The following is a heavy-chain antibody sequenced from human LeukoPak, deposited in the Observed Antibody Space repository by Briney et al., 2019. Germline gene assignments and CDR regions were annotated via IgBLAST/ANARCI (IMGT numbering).Heavy chain of an antibody. Sequence: GGSLRLSCAASGFTFSSYAMSWVRQAPGKGLEWVSAISGSGGSTYYAGSVKGRFTISRDNSKNTLYLQMNSLRAEDTAVYYCAKDLPPYYYDSSGYFDYWGQGTLVTVSS. V-gene: IGHV3-23*01. D-gene: IGHD3-22*01. CDR3: AKDLPPYYYDSSGYFDY. CDR2: ISGSGGST. CDR1: GFTFSSYA. J-gene: IGHJ4*02.